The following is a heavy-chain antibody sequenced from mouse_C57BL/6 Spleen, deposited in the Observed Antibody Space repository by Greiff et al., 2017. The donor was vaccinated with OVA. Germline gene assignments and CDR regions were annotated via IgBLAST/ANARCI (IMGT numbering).Heavy chain of an antibody. V-gene: IGHV1-63*01. J-gene: IGHJ4*01. CDR1: GYTFTNYW. Sequence: VQLQQSGAELVRPGTSVKMSCKASGYTFTNYWIGWAKQRPGHGLEWIGDIYPGGGYTNYNEKFKGKATLTADTSSSTAYMQFSSLTSEDSAIYYCARGGGSRDYAMDYWGQGTSVTVSS. D-gene: IGHD1-1*01. CDR2: IYPGGGYT. CDR3: ARGGGSRDYAMDY.